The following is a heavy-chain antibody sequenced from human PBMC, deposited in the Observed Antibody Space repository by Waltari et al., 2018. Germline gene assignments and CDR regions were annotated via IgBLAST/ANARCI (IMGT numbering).Heavy chain of an antibody. D-gene: IGHD4-17*01. CDR3: AREGTTVTLDY. CDR2: ISYDGSNK. J-gene: IGHJ4*02. V-gene: IGHV3-30-3*01. Sequence: QVQLVESGGGVVQPGRSLRLSCAGSGFTFNNHAMHWFRQAPGKGLEWVAVISYDGSNKYYADSVKGRFTISRDNSKNTLYLQMNSLRAEDTAVYYCAREGTTVTLDYWGQGTLVTVSS. CDR1: GFTFNNHA.